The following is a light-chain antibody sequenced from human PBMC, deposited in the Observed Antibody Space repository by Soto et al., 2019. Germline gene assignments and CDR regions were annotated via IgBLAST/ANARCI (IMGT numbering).Light chain of an antibody. V-gene: IGKV3-11*01. J-gene: IGKJ1*01. CDR2: DAS. CDR3: QQRSNWPPWT. CDR1: QSVSSY. Sequence: EIVLTQSPATLSLSPGERATLSCRASQSVSSYLAWYHQKPGQAPRLLIYDASNRATGIPARFSGSGSGTDITLTISSLEPEDFPVYYCQQRSNWPPWTFGQGTKVEIK.